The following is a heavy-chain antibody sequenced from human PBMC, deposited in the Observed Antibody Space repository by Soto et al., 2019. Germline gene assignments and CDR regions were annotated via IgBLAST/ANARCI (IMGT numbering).Heavy chain of an antibody. Sequence: GASVKVSCKDSGYTFTSYALYWVRQAPGQGLEWMGWINTNTGNPTYAQGFTGRFVFSLDTSVSTAYLQICSLKAEDTAVYYCANSWDYYYYGMDVWGQGTTVTV. CDR2: INTNTGNP. D-gene: IGHD6-13*01. CDR3: ANSWDYYYYGMDV. V-gene: IGHV7-4-1*01. CDR1: GYTFTSYA. J-gene: IGHJ6*02.